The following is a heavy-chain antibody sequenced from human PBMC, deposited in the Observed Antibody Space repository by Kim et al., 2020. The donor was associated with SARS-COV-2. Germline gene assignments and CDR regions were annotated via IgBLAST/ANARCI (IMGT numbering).Heavy chain of an antibody. CDR1: GYTFTSYA. CDR2: INTNTGNP. D-gene: IGHD2-2*01. CDR3: ARTISIFCSSTSCYGIKYYYYGMDV. V-gene: IGHV7-4-1*02. J-gene: IGHJ6*02. Sequence: ASVKVSCKASGYTFTSYAMNWVRQAPGQGLEWMGWINTNTGNPTYAQGFSGRFVFSLDTSVSTAYLQISSLKAEDTAVYYCARTISIFCSSTSCYGIKYYYYGMDVWGQGTTVTVSS.